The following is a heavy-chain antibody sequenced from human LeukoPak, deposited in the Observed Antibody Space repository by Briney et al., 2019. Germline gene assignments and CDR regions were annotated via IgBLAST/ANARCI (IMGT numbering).Heavy chain of an antibody. CDR1: GFTFNTFN. D-gene: IGHD5-18*01. J-gene: IGHJ4*02. V-gene: IGHV3-21*01. CDR2: ITSGGDYI. Sequence: GGSLRLSCAASGFTFNTFNMNWVRQAPGKGLEWVSSITSGGDYIYYADSVKGRFTTSRDNAKNSLSLQLNSLRDEDTAVYYCARGGTDTAMVHIFDYWGQGTLVTVSS. CDR3: ARGGTDTAMVHIFDY.